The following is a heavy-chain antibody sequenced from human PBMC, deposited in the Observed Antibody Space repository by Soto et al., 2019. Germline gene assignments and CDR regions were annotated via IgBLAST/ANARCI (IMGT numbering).Heavy chain of an antibody. CDR2: ISGSGGST. Sequence: EVQLLESGGGLVQPGGSLRLSCAASGFTFSSYAMSWVRQAPGKGLEWVSAISGSGGSTYYADSVKGRFTISRDNSKNTLYLQMNSLRAEDTAVYYCARDNYDSSGYQNNYYGMDVWGQGTTVTVSS. D-gene: IGHD3-22*01. CDR1: GFTFSSYA. J-gene: IGHJ6*02. CDR3: ARDNYDSSGYQNNYYGMDV. V-gene: IGHV3-23*01.